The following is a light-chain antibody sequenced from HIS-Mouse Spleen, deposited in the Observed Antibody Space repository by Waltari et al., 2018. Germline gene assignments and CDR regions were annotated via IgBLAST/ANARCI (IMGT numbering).Light chain of an antibody. CDR2: EGS. J-gene: IGLJ2*01. Sequence: QSALTQPASVSGSPGQSITISCTGTSSDVGSYNLVSWYQQHPGKAPKLMIYEGSKRPSGVSNRFAGSKSGNTASRTISGLQAEDDADYYCCSYAGSSTVVFGGGTKLTVL. V-gene: IGLV2-23*01. CDR1: SSDVGSYNL. CDR3: CSYAGSSTVV.